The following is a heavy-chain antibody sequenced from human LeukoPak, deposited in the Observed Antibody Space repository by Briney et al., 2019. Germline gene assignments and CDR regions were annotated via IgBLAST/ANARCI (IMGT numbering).Heavy chain of an antibody. V-gene: IGHV3-33*01. CDR2: IWYDGSNK. J-gene: IGHJ4*02. CDR1: GFTFSSYS. Sequence: GGSLRLSCAASGFTFSSYSMHWVRQAPGKGLEWVAVIWYDGSNKYYADSVKGRFTISRDNSENTLYLQMKSLRAEDTAVYYCARGDGYNFFDYWGQGTLVTVSS. CDR3: ARGDGYNFFDY. D-gene: IGHD5-24*01.